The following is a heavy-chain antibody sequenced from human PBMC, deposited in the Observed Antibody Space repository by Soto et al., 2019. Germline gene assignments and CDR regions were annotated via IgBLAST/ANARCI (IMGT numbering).Heavy chain of an antibody. V-gene: IGHV4-4*02. J-gene: IGHJ4*02. CDR1: GGSINSRYW. D-gene: IGHD3-10*01. CDR3: ARDQNGSGNYYTRYFDY. Sequence: PSETLSLTCAVSGGSINSRYWWSWVRQSPGKGLEWIGEIYHSGSTNYNPPLKSRVTISVDKSKNQFSLNLSSVTAADTAVYYCARDQNGSGNYYTRYFDYWGQGTLVTVSS. CDR2: IYHSGST.